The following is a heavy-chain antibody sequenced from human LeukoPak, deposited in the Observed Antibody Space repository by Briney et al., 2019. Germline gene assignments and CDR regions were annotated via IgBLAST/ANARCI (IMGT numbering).Heavy chain of an antibody. CDR1: GGTFSSYV. Sequence: SVKVSCKASGGTFSSYVISWVRQAPGQGLEWMGRIIPIFGTANYAQKFQGRVTITTDESTSTAYMELSSLRSEDTAVYYCARGRGAGYPQYYYMDVWGKGTTVTVSS. D-gene: IGHD3-16*02. CDR3: ARGRGAGYPQYYYMDV. V-gene: IGHV1-69*05. CDR2: IIPIFGTA. J-gene: IGHJ6*03.